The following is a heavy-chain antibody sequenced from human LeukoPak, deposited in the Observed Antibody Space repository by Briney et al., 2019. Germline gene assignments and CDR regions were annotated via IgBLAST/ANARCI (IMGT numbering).Heavy chain of an antibody. CDR1: GYTFTGYY. V-gene: IGHV1-2*02. D-gene: IGHD2-2*01. CDR3: ARGPQVPINYFDY. Sequence: ASVKVPCKASGYTFTGYYMHWVRQAPGQGLEWMGWINPNSGGTNYAQKFQGRVTMTRDTSISTAYMELSRLRSDDTAVYYCARGPQVPINYFDYWGEGTLVTVSS. J-gene: IGHJ4*02. CDR2: INPNSGGT.